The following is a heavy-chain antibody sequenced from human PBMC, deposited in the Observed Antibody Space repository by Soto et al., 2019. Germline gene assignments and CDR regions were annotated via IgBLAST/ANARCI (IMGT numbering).Heavy chain of an antibody. CDR2: IYYSGTT. CDR1: VGSVSISTYY. CDR3: ARHTWGRQRGWFDP. V-gene: IGHV4-39*01. Sequence: QLQLQESGPGLVKPSETLSLTCTVSVGSVSISTYYWGWIRQPLGQGLEWIGSIYYSGTTFYNPSLKSRVTISVDTSKNQCSLKLTSVTATDTAMYYCARHTWGRQRGWFDPWGQGTLVTVSS. J-gene: IGHJ5*02. D-gene: IGHD2-2*01.